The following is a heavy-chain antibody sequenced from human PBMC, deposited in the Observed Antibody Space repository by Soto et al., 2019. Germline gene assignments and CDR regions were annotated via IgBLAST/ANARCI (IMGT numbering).Heavy chain of an antibody. CDR2: IWYDGSNK. D-gene: IGHD6-13*01. CDR1: GFTFSSYG. V-gene: IGHV3-33*01. CDR3: ARSRPIAAAGTPDY. J-gene: IGHJ4*02. Sequence: GGSLRLSCAASGFTFSSYGMHWVRQAPGKELEWVAVIWYDGSNKYYADSVKGRFTISRDNSKNTLYLQMNSLRAEDTAVYYCARSRPIAAAGTPDYWGQGTLVTVSS.